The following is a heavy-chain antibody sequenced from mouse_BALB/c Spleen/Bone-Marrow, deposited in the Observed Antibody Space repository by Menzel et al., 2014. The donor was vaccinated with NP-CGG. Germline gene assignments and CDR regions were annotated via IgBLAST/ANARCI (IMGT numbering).Heavy chain of an antibody. CDR2: FAPGSGNT. CDR3: ARARSTVITTWYLDV. Sequence: DLVKPGASVKLSCKASGYTFTSYWINWIKQRPGQGLEWIGRFAPGSGNTYYNEMFKGKATLTVDTSSSTAYMQLSSLSSEDAAVYFCARARSTVITTWYLDVWGAGTTVTVSS. J-gene: IGHJ1*01. V-gene: IGHV1S41*01. D-gene: IGHD2-4*01. CDR1: GYTFTSYW.